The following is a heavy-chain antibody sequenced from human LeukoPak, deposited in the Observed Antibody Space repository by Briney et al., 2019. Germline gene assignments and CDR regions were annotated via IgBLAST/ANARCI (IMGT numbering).Heavy chain of an antibody. CDR1: GFTFNIYA. Sequence: GGSLRLSCAASGFTFNIYAMSWVRLAPGKGLQWVASMCGSAGCTFYTDSVKGRFTISRDNSNNTLYLEMNSLRAEDTAIYYCARDRPNYHESNGHYYERDGDHWGQGTLVTVSS. CDR2: MCGSAGCT. J-gene: IGHJ5*02. CDR3: ARDRPNYHESNGHYYERDGDH. V-gene: IGHV3-23*01. D-gene: IGHD3-22*01.